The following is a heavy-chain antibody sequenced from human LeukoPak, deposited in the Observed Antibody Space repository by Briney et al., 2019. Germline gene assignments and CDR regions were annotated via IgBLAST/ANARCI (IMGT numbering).Heavy chain of an antibody. CDR1: GGSSSSSNW. CDR2: IDHSGRT. Sequence: SGTLSLTCPVSGGSSSSSNWWNWVRQPPGKGLEWIGEIDHSGRTNYNPSLKSRVTISVDKSKNQISLKLSSVTAADTAVYYCASKEYYYYGMDVWGQGTTVTVSS. CDR3: ASKEYYYYGMDV. J-gene: IGHJ6*01. V-gene: IGHV4-4*02.